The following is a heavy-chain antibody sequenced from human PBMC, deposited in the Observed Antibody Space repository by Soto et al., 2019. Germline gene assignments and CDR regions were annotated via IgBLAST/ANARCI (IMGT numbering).Heavy chain of an antibody. CDR1: GFTFSSYS. CDR3: ARDLIAVDSNFEY. V-gene: IGHV3-48*01. Sequence: GGSPRLSCAAYGFTFSSYSMNWFRQAPGKGLEWVSYISSSSSTIYYADSVKGRFTISRDNAKNSLYLQMNSLRAEDTAVCYCARDLIAVDSNFEYSGQGPVVTVSS. D-gene: IGHD6-19*01. CDR2: ISSSSSTI. J-gene: IGHJ4*02.